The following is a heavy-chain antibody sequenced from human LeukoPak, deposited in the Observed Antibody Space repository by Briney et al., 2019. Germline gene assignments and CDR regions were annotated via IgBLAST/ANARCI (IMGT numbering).Heavy chain of an antibody. V-gene: IGHV3-30*18. D-gene: IGHD2-2*01. CDR1: GFTFSSYG. J-gene: IGHJ4*02. Sequence: PGGSLRLSCAGSGFTFSSYGMHWVRQAPGKGLEWVTVISYDGSNKYYADSVKGRFTISRDNSKNTLYLQMNSLRAEDTAVYYCAKESLGYCSSTSCYVESFDYWGQGTLVTVSS. CDR2: ISYDGSNK. CDR3: AKESLGYCSSTSCYVESFDY.